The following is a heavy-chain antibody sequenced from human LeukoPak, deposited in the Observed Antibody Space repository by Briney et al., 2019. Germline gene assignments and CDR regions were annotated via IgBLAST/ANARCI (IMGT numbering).Heavy chain of an antibody. J-gene: IGHJ4*02. CDR3: AKDRASIFGVVIPTGGFDY. D-gene: IGHD3-3*01. V-gene: IGHV3-23*01. Sequence: GGSLRLSCAASRFTFSNYAMSWVRQAPGKGLEWVSAISGSGGSTYYADSVKGRFTISRDNSKNTLYLQMNSLRAEDTAVYYCAKDRASIFGVVIPTGGFDYWGQGTLVTVSS. CDR1: RFTFSNYA. CDR2: ISGSGGST.